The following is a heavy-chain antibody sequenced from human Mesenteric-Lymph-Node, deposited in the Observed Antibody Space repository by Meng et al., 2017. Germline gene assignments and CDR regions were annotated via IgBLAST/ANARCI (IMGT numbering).Heavy chain of an antibody. Sequence: SETLSLTCAVSGYSISSGYYWGWIRQPPGKGLEWIGSIYHSGSTYYNPSLKSRVTISVDTSKNQFSLKLSSVTAADTAVYYCARGPPADYWGPGTLVTVSS. J-gene: IGHJ4*02. CDR1: GYSISSGYY. V-gene: IGHV4-38-2*01. CDR3: ARGPPADY. CDR2: IYHSGST.